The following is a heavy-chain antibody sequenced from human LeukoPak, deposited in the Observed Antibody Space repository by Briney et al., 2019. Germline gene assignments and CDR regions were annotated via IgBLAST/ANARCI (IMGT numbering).Heavy chain of an antibody. CDR2: INTNTGNP. D-gene: IGHD6-6*01. V-gene: IGHV7-4-1*02. CDR1: GYLISSDG. J-gene: IGHJ4*02. CDR3: ARQGVYSSSSLSDF. Sequence: ASVKVSCKATGYLISSDGMNWVRQAPGQGLEWMGWINTNTGNPTYAQGFTGRFVFSLDTSVSTAYLQISSLKAEDTAVYYCARQGVYSSSSLSDFWGQGTLVTVSS.